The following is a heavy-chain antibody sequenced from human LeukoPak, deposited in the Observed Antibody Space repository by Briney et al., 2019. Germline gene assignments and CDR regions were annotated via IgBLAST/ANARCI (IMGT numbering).Heavy chain of an antibody. J-gene: IGHJ4*02. CDR3: AKDYCSGGSCYSGHGY. CDR2: ISGSGGST. D-gene: IGHD2-15*01. Sequence: GGSLRLSCAASGFTFSSYAMSWVRQAPGKGLEWVSVISGSGGSTYYADSVKGRFSISRDNSKNTLHLQMNSLRAEDTAVYYCAKDYCSGGSCYSGHGYWGQGTLVTVSS. V-gene: IGHV3-23*01. CDR1: GFTFSSYA.